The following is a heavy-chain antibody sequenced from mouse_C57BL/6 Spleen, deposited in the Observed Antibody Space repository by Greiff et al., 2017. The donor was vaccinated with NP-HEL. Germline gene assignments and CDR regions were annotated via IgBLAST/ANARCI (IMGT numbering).Heavy chain of an antibody. CDR2: ITPNNGGT. J-gene: IGHJ3*01. V-gene: IGHV1-18*01. CDR3: ARTVRSNDRVAY. CDR1: GYTFTDYN. Sequence: EVQLQQSGPELVKPGASVKIPCKASGYTFTDYNMDWVKQSHGKSLEWIGDITPNNGGTIYNQKFKGKATLTVDKSSSTAYMERRSLTSEDTAVYYCARTVRSNDRVAYWGQGTLVTVSA. D-gene: IGHD2-12*01.